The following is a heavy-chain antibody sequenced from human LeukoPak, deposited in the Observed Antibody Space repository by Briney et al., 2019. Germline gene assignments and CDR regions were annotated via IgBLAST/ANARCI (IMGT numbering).Heavy chain of an antibody. D-gene: IGHD2-15*01. J-gene: IGHJ5*02. Sequence: SETLSLTCTVSGGSISSGGYYWSWIRQHPGKGLEWIGYIYYSGSTYYNPSLKSRVTISVDTSKNQFSLKLSSATAAVTAVYYCARGLVVRRDSNWFDPWGQGTLVTVCS. V-gene: IGHV4-31*03. CDR1: GGSISSGGYY. CDR3: ARGLVVRRDSNWFDP. CDR2: IYYSGST.